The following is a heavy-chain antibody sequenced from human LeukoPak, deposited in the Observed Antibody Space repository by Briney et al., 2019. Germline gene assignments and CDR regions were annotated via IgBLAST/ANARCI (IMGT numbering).Heavy chain of an antibody. CDR1: GFTFSSYA. CDR3: AKDTRYFDWLSETY. Sequence: GGSLRLSCAASGFTFSSYAMSWVRQAPGKGLEWVSAISGSGGSTYYADSVKGRFTISRDNSKNTLYLQMNSLRAEDTAVYYCAKDTRYFDWLSETYWGQGTLVTVSS. D-gene: IGHD3-9*01. J-gene: IGHJ4*02. V-gene: IGHV3-23*01. CDR2: ISGSGGST.